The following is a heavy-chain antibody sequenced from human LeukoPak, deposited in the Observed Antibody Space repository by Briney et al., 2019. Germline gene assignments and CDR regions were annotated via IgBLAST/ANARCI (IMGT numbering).Heavy chain of an antibody. D-gene: IGHD2-2*01. CDR1: GFTFSSYG. CDR2: IRYDGSNK. Sequence: GGSLRLSCAASGFTFSSYGMHWVRQAPGKGLEWVAFIRYDGSNKYYADSVKGRFTISRDNSKNTLYLQMNSLRAEDTAAYYCAKEARLTRYQLLQYYFDYWGQGTLVTVPS. V-gene: IGHV3-30*02. CDR3: AKEARLTRYQLLQYYFDY. J-gene: IGHJ4*02.